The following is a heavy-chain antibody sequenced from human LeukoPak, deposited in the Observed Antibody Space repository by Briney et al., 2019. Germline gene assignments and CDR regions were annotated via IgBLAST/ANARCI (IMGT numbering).Heavy chain of an antibody. D-gene: IGHD3-22*01. J-gene: IGHJ4*02. CDR3: ARDVRIYYYDSSPDY. Sequence: GGSLRLSCAASGFIFNSYGMHWVRQAPGKGLDWVAYIGHDGRKTYYADSVKGRFTISRDSSKNTLNLQMNSLRAEDTAVYYCARDVRIYYYDSSPDYWGQGALVTVSS. V-gene: IGHV3-30*02. CDR2: IGHDGRKT. CDR1: GFIFNSYG.